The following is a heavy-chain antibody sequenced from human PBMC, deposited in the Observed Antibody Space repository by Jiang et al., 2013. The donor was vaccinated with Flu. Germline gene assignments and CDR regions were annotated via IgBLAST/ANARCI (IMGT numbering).Heavy chain of an antibody. Sequence: VQLVESGAEVKKPGASVRVSCKASGYTFSDYFLHWVRQAPGQGLEWMGWIDPKSGLTSYGLKFEVQKFQGRVTFTSDTSVTTVYMELSGLTSDDTAVYYCVRDRGDSTGNQWFFSLWGRGTLVTVSS. CDR2: IDPKSGLT. CDR3: VRDRGDSTGNQWFFSL. V-gene: IGHV1-2*02. D-gene: IGHD4-17*01. CDR1: GYTFSDYF. J-gene: IGHJ2*01.